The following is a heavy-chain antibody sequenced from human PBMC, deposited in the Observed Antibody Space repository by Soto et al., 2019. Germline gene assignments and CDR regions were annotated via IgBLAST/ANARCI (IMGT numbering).Heavy chain of an antibody. Sequence: PGGSLRLSCAASGFTFSSYSMNWVRQAPWKGLEWVSYISSSSSTIYYADSVKGRFTISRDNAKNSLYLQMNSLRAEDTAVYYCARDPSTQFPERFDYWGQGTLVTVSS. V-gene: IGHV3-48*01. CDR2: ISSSSSTI. CDR1: GFTFSSYS. J-gene: IGHJ4*02. CDR3: ARDPSTQFPERFDY. D-gene: IGHD2-2*01.